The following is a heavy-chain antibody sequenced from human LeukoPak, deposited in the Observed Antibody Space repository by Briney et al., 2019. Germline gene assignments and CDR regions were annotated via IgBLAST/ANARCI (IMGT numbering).Heavy chain of an antibody. V-gene: IGHV1-46*01. CDR1: GYMFTHYY. CDR2: ITSSGGDT. D-gene: IGHD5-24*01. J-gene: IGHJ4*02. CDR3: ARDLRRSGYNWGCDH. Sequence: ASVKVSCKASGYMFTHYYMHWVRQAPGQGLEWMGMITSSGGDTSYAQKFEGRVTVTRDTSMRTVYMELSSLTSEDTAVYYCARDLRRSGYNWGCDHWGQGTLVTVSP.